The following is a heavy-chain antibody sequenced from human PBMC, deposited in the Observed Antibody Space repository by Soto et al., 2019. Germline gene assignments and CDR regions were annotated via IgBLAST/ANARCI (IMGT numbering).Heavy chain of an antibody. J-gene: IGHJ4*02. Sequence: SETLSLTCTVSGGSISSYYWSWIRQPPGKGLEWIGYIYYSGSTNYNPSLKSRVTISVDTSKNQFSLKLSSVTAADTAVYYCARVLPRYCSGGSCYSAFYYFDYSGQGTLVTVSS. CDR1: GGSISSYY. V-gene: IGHV4-59*01. CDR2: IYYSGST. D-gene: IGHD2-15*01. CDR3: ARVLPRYCSGGSCYSAFYYFDY.